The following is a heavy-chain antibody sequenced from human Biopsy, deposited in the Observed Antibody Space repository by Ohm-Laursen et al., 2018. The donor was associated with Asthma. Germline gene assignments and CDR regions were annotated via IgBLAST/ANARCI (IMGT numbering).Heavy chain of an antibody. V-gene: IGHV3-7*01. D-gene: IGHD3-3*01. J-gene: IGHJ1*01. Sequence: SLRLSCSASGFTFGDYCMGWVRQAPGQGLEWVVNIKHDGSEKNHVDSLKGRFTISRDNAKNLLFLQMNSLRAEDTAVYYCARTFHFWSPYHAEHYQLWGQGTLVTVSS. CDR3: ARTFHFWSPYHAEHYQL. CDR2: IKHDGSEK. CDR1: GFTFGDYC.